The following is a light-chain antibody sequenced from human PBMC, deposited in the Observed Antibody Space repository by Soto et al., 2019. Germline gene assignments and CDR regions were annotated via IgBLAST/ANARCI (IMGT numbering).Light chain of an antibody. CDR1: QSVTGS. V-gene: IGKV3-11*01. CDR2: RAS. Sequence: EIVLIQSPATLSLSPGERATLSCRASQSVTGSVAWYQQKPGQSPRLLIYRASDRASGIPARFTGSGSGTELTLTINSLEPEDFAVYYCQQRANWPPTFGGGTKVEIK. CDR3: QQRANWPPT. J-gene: IGKJ4*01.